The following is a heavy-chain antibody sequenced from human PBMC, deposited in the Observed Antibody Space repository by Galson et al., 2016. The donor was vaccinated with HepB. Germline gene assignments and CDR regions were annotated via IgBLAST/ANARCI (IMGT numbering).Heavy chain of an antibody. D-gene: IGHD1-26*01. CDR2: ISWNSGSI. CDR1: GFTLDHYA. V-gene: IGHV3-9*01. J-gene: IGHJ4*02. Sequence: SLRLSCAASGFTLDHYAMHWVRQAPGKGLEWVSGISWNSGSIGYADSVKGRFTISRDNAKNSLYLQMNSLRDEDTAVYYCARLSTYRYPSVDYWGQGTLVTVSS. CDR3: ARLSTYRYPSVDY.